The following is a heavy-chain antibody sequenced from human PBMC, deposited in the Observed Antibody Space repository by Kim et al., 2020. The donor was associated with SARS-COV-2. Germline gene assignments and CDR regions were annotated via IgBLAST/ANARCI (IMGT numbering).Heavy chain of an antibody. CDR2: ISGSGGST. Sequence: GGSLRLSCAASGFTFSSYAMSWVRQAPGKGLEWVSVISGSGGSTYDADSVKGRFSISRDNPKNTLYLQMNSLRAEDTAVYYCAKWRAVSSGYFLTPADYWGQGTLVTVSS. CDR3: AKWRAVSSGYFLTPADY. V-gene: IGHV3-23*01. J-gene: IGHJ4*02. D-gene: IGHD3-22*01. CDR1: GFTFSSYA.